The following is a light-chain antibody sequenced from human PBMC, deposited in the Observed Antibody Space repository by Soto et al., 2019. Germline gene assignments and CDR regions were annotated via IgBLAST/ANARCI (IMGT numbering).Light chain of an antibody. CDR3: HQRSNWPPIT. CDR1: HSVSSSS. V-gene: IGKV3D-20*02. J-gene: IGKJ5*01. Sequence: EIVLTQSPGILSLSPGERATLSCRASHSVSSSSLAWYQQKPGQAPRLFIYGASTRATGIPARFSGSGSGTDFTLTISSLEAEDFAVYYCHQRSNWPPITFGQGTRLEIK. CDR2: GAS.